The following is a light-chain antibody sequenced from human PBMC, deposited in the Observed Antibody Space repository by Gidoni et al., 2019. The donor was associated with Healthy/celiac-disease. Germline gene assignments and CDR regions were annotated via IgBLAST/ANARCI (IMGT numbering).Light chain of an antibody. CDR3: QPSYSTPWT. J-gene: IGKJ1*01. Sequence: DIQRTQSPSSLSASVGDKVTITCRASQSISSYLNWYQQKPGKAPKLLIYAASSLQSGVPSRFSGSVSGTDFTLTIRSLQPEDFATYYCQPSYSTPWTFGQGTQVEIK. CDR2: AAS. V-gene: IGKV1-39*01. CDR1: QSISSY.